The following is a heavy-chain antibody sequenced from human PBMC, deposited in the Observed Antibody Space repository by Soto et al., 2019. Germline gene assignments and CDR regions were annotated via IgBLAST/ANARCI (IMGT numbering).Heavy chain of an antibody. J-gene: IGHJ4*02. CDR2: IKEDGSEK. V-gene: IGHV3-7*05. D-gene: IGHD2-8*02. CDR1: GFAFSSYW. Sequence: GGALRLSCAASGFAFSSYWVTWVRQAPGKGLEWLGNIKEDGSEKYQVDSVKGRFTMSRDNAEKSLFLQMSRLTAEDTAVYYCAMLVETGGVDQFDYWGQGTPVTVSS. CDR3: AMLVETGGVDQFDY.